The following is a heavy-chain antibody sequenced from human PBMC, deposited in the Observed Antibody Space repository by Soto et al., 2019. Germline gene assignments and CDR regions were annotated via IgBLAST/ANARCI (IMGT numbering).Heavy chain of an antibody. V-gene: IGHV3-11*01. D-gene: IGHD2-21*01. CDR2: ISSSGDPT. Sequence: GGSLRLSCAASGFSFSDYYMTWVRQAPGKGLEWISDISSSGDPTYYADSVRGRFTISRDNAKNSLYLQLNSLRGEDTAVYYCARLLLRPGKFDYWGQGTLVTVSS. CDR1: GFSFSDYY. J-gene: IGHJ4*02. CDR3: ARLLLRPGKFDY.